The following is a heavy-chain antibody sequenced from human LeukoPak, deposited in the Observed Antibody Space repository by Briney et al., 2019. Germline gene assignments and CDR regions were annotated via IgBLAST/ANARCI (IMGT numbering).Heavy chain of an antibody. CDR3: ARALLSQYSSGWPAFDY. V-gene: IGHV4-59*08. D-gene: IGHD6-19*01. J-gene: IGHJ4*02. Sequence: SETLSLTCTVSGGSISSYYWSWIRQPPGKGLEWIGYIYYSGSTNYNPSLKSRVTISVDTSKNQFSLKLSSVTAADTAVYYCARALLSQYSSGWPAFDYWGQGTLVTVSS. CDR1: GGSISSYY. CDR2: IYYSGST.